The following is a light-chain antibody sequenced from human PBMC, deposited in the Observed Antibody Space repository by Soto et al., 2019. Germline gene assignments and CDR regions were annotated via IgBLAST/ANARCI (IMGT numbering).Light chain of an antibody. CDR3: QQANSFPCT. CDR2: AAS. Sequence: DIQMTQSPSSVSASVGDRVTITCRASQVINNWLAWYQQKPGKAPNLLIYAASTLQSGVPSRFSGSGSGTDFTLTISSLQPEDFATYYFQQANSFPCTFGPGTKVDIK. V-gene: IGKV1-12*02. CDR1: QVINNW. J-gene: IGKJ3*01.